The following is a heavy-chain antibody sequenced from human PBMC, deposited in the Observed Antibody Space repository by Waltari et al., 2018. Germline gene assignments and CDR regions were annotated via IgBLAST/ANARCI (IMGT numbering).Heavy chain of an antibody. D-gene: IGHD6-13*01. V-gene: IGHV3-33*01. J-gene: IGHJ5*01. CDR2: IWYEGIKK. Sequence: QVQLVESGGGVVKPGRSLRLPCAASGFSFSNYGMHWVRQAPGKGLEWVAVIWYEGIKKNYADSVQGRFTISRDNSKKTLYLQMNSLRAEDTAVYYCARDRDSSSWFDYWGQGTLVTVSS. CDR3: ARDRDSSSWFDY. CDR1: GFSFSNYG.